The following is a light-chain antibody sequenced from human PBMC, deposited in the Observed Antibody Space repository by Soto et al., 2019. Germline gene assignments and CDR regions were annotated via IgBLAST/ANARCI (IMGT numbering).Light chain of an antibody. V-gene: IGKV1-5*01. CDR2: DVS. J-gene: IGKJ1*01. Sequence: DIQLTQSPSTLSASVGDSVTITCRASQNVTTSMAWYQHKPGRAPKLLIFDVSNLESGVPSRFSGGGSGTDFTLTISSLHSDDFATYYRQQYDYSRTFGRGTKVDLK. CDR1: QNVTTS. CDR3: QQYDYSRT.